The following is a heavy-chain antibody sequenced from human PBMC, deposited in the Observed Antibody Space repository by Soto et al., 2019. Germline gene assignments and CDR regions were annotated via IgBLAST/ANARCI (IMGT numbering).Heavy chain of an antibody. J-gene: IGHJ4*02. CDR3: AREGSVVTPCFDF. CDR1: GFTFSTYG. Sequence: QVQLVESGGGVVQPGRSLRLSCAASGFTFSTYGMHWVRQAPGKGLEWVAGIWYDGSKKDYVDSVKGRFTVSRDNSKNTLYLHMNGLRAEDTAVYYCAREGSVVTPCFDFWGQGTLVTVSS. D-gene: IGHD2-21*02. V-gene: IGHV3-33*01. CDR2: IWYDGSKK.